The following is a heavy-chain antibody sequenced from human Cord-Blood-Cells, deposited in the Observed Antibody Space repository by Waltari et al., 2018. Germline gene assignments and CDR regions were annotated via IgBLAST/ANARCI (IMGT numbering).Heavy chain of an antibody. CDR1: GGSISSGSYY. CDR3: ARMCSSTIHYYFDY. V-gene: IGHV4-61*09. J-gene: IGHJ4*02. Sequence: QVQLQESGPGLVKPSQTLSLTCTVSGGSISSGSYYWRWIRQPAGKGLEWIGYIYTSGSTNYNPTLKSRVTISVDTSKTQFSLKLSSVTAADTAVYYCARMCSSTIHYYFDYWGQGTLVTVSS. D-gene: IGHD2-2*01. CDR2: IYTSGST.